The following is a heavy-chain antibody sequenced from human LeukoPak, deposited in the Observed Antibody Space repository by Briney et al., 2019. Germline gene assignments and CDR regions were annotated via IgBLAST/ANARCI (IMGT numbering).Heavy chain of an antibody. CDR3: ATPLLGYCSSTSCLDY. CDR2: IYYTGGT. D-gene: IGHD2-2*01. CDR1: GGSITSSSYY. V-gene: IGHV4-39*01. J-gene: IGHJ4*02. Sequence: SETLSLTCSVSGGSITSSSYYWGWIRQSPEKGLEWIGSIYYTGGTHYSPSLKSRVTISVDTSKNQFSLKLSSVTAADTAVYYCATPLLGYCSSTSCLDYWGQGTLVTVSS.